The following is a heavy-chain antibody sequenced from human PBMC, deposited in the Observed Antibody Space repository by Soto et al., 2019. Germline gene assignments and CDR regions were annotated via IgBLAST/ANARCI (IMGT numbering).Heavy chain of an antibody. J-gene: IGHJ4*01. CDR3: AGEDAQSLN. CDR1: GDTFTSYD. CDR2: MNPNSGNT. V-gene: IGHV1-8*01. Sequence: ASVKVSCKASGDTFTSYDIKWVRQATGQGLEWMGWMNPNSGNTSYAQKLQGRVTMTRNTSISAAYMELRSLRSDDTAVYYCAGEDAQSLNWGQGTLVTVSS.